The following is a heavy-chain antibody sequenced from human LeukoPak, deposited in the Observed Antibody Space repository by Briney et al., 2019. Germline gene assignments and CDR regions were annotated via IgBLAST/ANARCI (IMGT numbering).Heavy chain of an antibody. Sequence: SETLSLTCTVSGGSISSYYWSWIRQPPGKGLEWIGYIYYGGSTNYNPSLKSRVTISVDTSKNQFSLKLSSVTAADTAVYYCATEIVDGGFDPWGQGTLVTVSS. D-gene: IGHD2-15*01. CDR1: GGSISSYY. V-gene: IGHV4-59*01. CDR2: IYYGGST. CDR3: ATEIVDGGFDP. J-gene: IGHJ5*02.